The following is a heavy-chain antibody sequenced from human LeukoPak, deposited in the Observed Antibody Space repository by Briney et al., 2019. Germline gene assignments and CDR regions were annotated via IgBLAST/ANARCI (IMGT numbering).Heavy chain of an antibody. Sequence: ASVKVSCKASGYTFTSYGISWVRQAPGQGLEWMGWISAYNGNTNYAQKLQGRVTMTTDTSTSTAYMELRSLRSDDTAVYYCARDRIWFGELSDAFDIWAKGQWSPSLQ. CDR1: GYTFTSYG. J-gene: IGHJ3*02. CDR3: ARDRIWFGELSDAFDI. D-gene: IGHD3-10*01. V-gene: IGHV1-18*01. CDR2: ISAYNGNT.